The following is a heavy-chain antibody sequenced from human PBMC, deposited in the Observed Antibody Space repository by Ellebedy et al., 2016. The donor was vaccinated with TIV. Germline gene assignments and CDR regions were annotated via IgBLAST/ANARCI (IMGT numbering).Heavy chain of an antibody. Sequence: GESLKISCAASEFTFSSYAMTWVRLAPGKGLEWVANINQDGSQTYYVDSVKGRFTISRDNAKNSLYLQMNSLRAEDTAVYYCAREEVDYYDRSGYYYGFDYWGQGTLVTVSS. CDR3: AREEVDYYDRSGYYYGFDY. CDR1: EFTFSSYA. D-gene: IGHD3-22*01. CDR2: INQDGSQT. V-gene: IGHV3-7*01. J-gene: IGHJ4*02.